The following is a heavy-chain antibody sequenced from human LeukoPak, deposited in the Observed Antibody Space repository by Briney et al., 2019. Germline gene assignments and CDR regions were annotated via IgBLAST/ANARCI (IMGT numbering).Heavy chain of an antibody. D-gene: IGHD2-2*01. J-gene: IGHJ6*03. CDR1: GFTFSSYS. Sequence: GGSLRLSCAASGFTFSSYSMNWVRQAPGKGLEWVSSISSSSSYIYYADSVKGRFTISRDNAKNSLYLQMNSLRAEDTAVYYCARADRIVVVPAAIEPYYYYYMDVWGKGTTVTVSS. V-gene: IGHV3-21*01. CDR2: ISSSSSYI. CDR3: ARADRIVVVPAAIEPYYYYYMDV.